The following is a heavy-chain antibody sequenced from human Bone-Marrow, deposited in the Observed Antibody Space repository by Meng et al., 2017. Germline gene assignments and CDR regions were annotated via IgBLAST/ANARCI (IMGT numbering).Heavy chain of an antibody. Sequence: QGQLVQSGVWMKKPGSSVKVSCKASGGTFSSYATSWVRQAPGQGLEWMGRINPKSGDTHYAQKFQARVTMTGDTSISTAYMELSGLRSDDTAMYYCARDEDISAAGKLFGDYWGQGTLVTVSS. V-gene: IGHV1-2*06. D-gene: IGHD6-25*01. CDR3: ARDEDISAAGKLFGDY. J-gene: IGHJ4*02. CDR1: GGTFSSYA. CDR2: INPKSGDT.